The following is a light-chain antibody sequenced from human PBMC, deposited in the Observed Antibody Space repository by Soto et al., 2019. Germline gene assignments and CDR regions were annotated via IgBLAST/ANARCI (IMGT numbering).Light chain of an antibody. J-gene: IGKJ1*01. CDR2: GAS. V-gene: IGKV3-15*01. Sequence: EVVMTQSPGTLSLSPGERATLSCSASQTISNTFLAWYQQRPGQTPRLLIYGASTRATGVPARFSGSGSGTEFTLTIDSLQSEDLAVYFCQHYNAWPWTFGQGTKV. CDR1: QTISNT. CDR3: QHYNAWPWT.